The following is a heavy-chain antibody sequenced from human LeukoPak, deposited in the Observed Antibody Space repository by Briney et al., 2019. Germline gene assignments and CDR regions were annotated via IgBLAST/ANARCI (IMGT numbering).Heavy chain of an antibody. CDR1: GFTFSRYG. CDR2: IWDDGGKK. V-gene: IGHV3-33*06. D-gene: IGHD3-10*01. J-gene: IGHJ4*02. Sequence: GGSLRLSCVASGFTFSRYGMHWVRQAPGKGLEWVAVIWDDGGKKYYADSAQGRFTISRDNSKNTLYLQMNSLRAEDTAVYYCAKSEPYYYGSGSAFDYWGQGTLVTVSS. CDR3: AKSEPYYYGSGSAFDY.